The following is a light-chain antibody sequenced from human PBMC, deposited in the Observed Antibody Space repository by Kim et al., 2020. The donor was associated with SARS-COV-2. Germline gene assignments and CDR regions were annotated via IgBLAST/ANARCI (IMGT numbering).Light chain of an antibody. CDR3: QQYCSTPHT. CDR1: QSVLYRINNKNY. Sequence: ATINSQFSQSVLYRINNKNYISWYQHTPGQPTKWLIYWAPTRESCVPDRFSGSGAETDYHLTISNLRAEDVAVYYSQQYCSTPHTFGGETKRDI. CDR2: WAP. J-gene: IGKJ4*01. V-gene: IGKV4-1*01.